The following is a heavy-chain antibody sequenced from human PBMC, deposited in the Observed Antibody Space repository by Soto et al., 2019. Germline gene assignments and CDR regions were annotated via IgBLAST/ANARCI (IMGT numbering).Heavy chain of an antibody. D-gene: IGHD2-21*02. CDR2: IYPGNGKT. CDR1: GYSYSTHT. Sequence: ASVKVSCKTSGYSYSTHTLHWGRQTPGHGLQWLGWIYPGNGKTKYSQQRFQGRVTLTSDTSASTAYLELSSLRSEDTAMYYCARGSVTGPFYFENWGQRTLVTVSS. J-gene: IGHJ4*02. V-gene: IGHV1-3*01. CDR3: ARGSVTGPFYFEN.